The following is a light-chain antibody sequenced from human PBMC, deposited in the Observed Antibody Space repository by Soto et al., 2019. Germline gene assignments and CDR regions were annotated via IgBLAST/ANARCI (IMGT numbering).Light chain of an antibody. CDR2: LNSDGSH. J-gene: IGLJ3*02. Sequence: QPVLTQSPSASASLGASVKLTCTLSSGHSSYAIAWHQQQPEKGPRYLMKLNSDGSHSKGDGIPDRFSGSSSGAERYLTISSLHSEDEADYYCQTWGTGPWVFGGGTKLTVL. CDR3: QTWGTGPWV. CDR1: SGHSSYA. V-gene: IGLV4-69*01.